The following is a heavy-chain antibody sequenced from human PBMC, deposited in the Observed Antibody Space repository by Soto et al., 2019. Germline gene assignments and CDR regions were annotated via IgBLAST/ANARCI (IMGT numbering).Heavy chain of an antibody. CDR3: ARGGEGYYGMDV. Sequence: EVQLVESGGGLVKPGGSLRLSCAASGFTFSSYSMNWVRQAPGKGLEWVSSISSSSSYIYYADSVKGRFTISRDNAKNSLYLQMNSLRAEDTAVYYCARGGEGYYGMDVWGQGTTVTVS. D-gene: IGHD3-16*01. CDR1: GFTFSSYS. V-gene: IGHV3-21*01. CDR2: ISSSSSYI. J-gene: IGHJ6*02.